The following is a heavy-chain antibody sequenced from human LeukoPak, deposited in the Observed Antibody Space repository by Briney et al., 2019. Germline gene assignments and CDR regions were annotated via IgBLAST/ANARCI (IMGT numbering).Heavy chain of an antibody. CDR2: ISYDRSNK. Sequence: GGSLRLAWAASGFTFSSYGMGWVRQAAGKGREWVGVISYDRSNKYYAASVKRRFTISRDNSKNTLYLQMNSLRAEDTAVYYCARDSYCSGGSCYLPLDYWGQGTLVTVSS. CDR3: ARDSYCSGGSCYLPLDY. D-gene: IGHD2-15*01. J-gene: IGHJ4*02. CDR1: GFTFSSYG. V-gene: IGHV3-30*19.